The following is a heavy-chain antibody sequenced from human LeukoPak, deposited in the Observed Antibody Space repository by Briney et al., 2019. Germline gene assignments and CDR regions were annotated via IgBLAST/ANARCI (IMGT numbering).Heavy chain of an antibody. CDR1: GFTFSSYG. V-gene: IGHV3-30*18. Sequence: GGSLRLSCAASGFTFSSYGVHWVRQAPGKGLEWVAVISYDGSNKYYADSVKGRFTISRDNSKNTLYLQMNSLRAEDTAVYYCAKLGLTMIVVVGDAFDIWGQGTMVTVSS. CDR3: AKLGLTMIVVVGDAFDI. CDR2: ISYDGSNK. D-gene: IGHD3-22*01. J-gene: IGHJ3*02.